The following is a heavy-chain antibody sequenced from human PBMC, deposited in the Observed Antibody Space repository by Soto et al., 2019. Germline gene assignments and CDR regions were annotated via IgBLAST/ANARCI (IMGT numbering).Heavy chain of an antibody. CDR3: VRDSAATGTPYDYYYGMDV. Sequence: SETLSLPCTLSAASLTSYYWSWVRQPATKGLEWLGRLYTSGSTTYNPSLKSRVTMSRDTSKHQFSLSLTYLAAADSAVYSCVRDSAATGTPYDYYYGMDVWGQGTTVTVSS. V-gene: IGHV4-4*07. D-gene: IGHD6-13*01. CDR1: AASLTSYY. CDR2: LYTSGST. J-gene: IGHJ6*02.